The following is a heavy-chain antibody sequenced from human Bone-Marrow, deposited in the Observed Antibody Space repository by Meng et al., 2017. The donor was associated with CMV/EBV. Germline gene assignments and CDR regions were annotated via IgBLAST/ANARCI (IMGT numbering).Heavy chain of an antibody. D-gene: IGHD3-3*01. CDR2: ISSSSSTI. CDR1: GFTFSSYS. CDR3: AGVVTTFGMVNDY. J-gene: IGHJ4*01. V-gene: IGHV3-48*04. Sequence: GESLKISCAASGFTFSSYSMNWVRQAPGKGLEWVSCISSSSSTIYYADSVKGRFTISRDNAKNSLYLQMNSLRAEDTSVYYCAGVVTTFGMVNDYWGHGTTVTVSS.